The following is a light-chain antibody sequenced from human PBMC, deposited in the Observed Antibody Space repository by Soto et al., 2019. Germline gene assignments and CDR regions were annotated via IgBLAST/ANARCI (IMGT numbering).Light chain of an antibody. CDR3: QQYNNWPPWT. Sequence: DIARPPTTMSVSPGERDTLSCRASQSVSSNLAWYQQKPGQAPRLLIYGASTRATGIPARFSGSGSGTEFTLTISSLQSEDFAVYYCQQYNNWPPWTFGQGTKVDIK. J-gene: IGKJ1*01. CDR2: GAS. CDR1: QSVSSN. V-gene: IGKV3-15*01.